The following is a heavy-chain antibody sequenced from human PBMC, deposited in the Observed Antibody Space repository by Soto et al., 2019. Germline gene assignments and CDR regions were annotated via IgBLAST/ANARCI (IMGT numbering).Heavy chain of an antibody. CDR3: ARELGDYVTDSYAFDI. Sequence: EVQLVESGGGLVQPGGSLRLSCAASGFTVSSNYMSWVRQAPGKGLEWVSVIYSGGSTYYADSVKGRFTISRDNSKNTLYLQMNSLRAEDTAVYYCARELGDYVTDSYAFDIWGQGTMVTVSS. D-gene: IGHD4-17*01. V-gene: IGHV3-66*01. CDR2: IYSGGST. CDR1: GFTVSSNY. J-gene: IGHJ3*02.